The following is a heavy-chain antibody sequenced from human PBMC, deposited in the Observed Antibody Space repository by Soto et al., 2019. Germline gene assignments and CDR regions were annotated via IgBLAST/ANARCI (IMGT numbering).Heavy chain of an antibody. CDR2: INAGNGNT. Sequence: QVQLVQSGAEVKKPGASVKVSCKASGYTFTSYAMHWVRQAPGQRLEWMGWINAGNGNTKYSQKFQGRVTITRDTSASTAYRELGSRRSEDTAVYYCAREGGYGEYYYYYGMDVWGQGTTVTVSS. V-gene: IGHV1-3*01. CDR1: GYTFTSYA. D-gene: IGHD4-17*01. CDR3: AREGGYGEYYYYYGMDV. J-gene: IGHJ6*02.